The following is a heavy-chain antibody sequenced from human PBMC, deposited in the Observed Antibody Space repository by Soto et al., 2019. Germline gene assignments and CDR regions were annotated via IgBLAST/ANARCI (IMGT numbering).Heavy chain of an antibody. CDR1: GDSVSSNSAA. CDR3: ARGEQYSGRIFDY. D-gene: IGHD1-26*01. V-gene: IGHV6-1*01. Sequence: QVQLQQSGPGLVKPSQTLSVTCGISGDSVSSNSAAWNWLRQSPSRGLEWPGRTYYRSKWYNDYAVSVESRLPLNPGTSKNHFSLQLNFVTPEDTAVYFCARGEQYSGRIFDYWGQGTLVTVSS. J-gene: IGHJ4*02. CDR2: TYYRSKWYN.